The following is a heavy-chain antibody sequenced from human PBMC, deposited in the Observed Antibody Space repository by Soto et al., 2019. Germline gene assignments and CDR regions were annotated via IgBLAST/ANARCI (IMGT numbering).Heavy chain of an antibody. D-gene: IGHD4-4*01. CDR1: GFTFSSYG. J-gene: IGHJ6*02. V-gene: IGHV3-30*18. CDR3: AKDKGMTTVTTPPIRRNYYGLDV. Sequence: GGSLRLSCAASGFTFSSYGMHWVRQAPGKGLEWVAVISYDGSNKYYADSVKGRFTISRDNSKNTLYLQMNSLRAEDTAVYYCAKDKGMTTVTTPPIRRNYYGLDVWRQGPTVTVSS. CDR2: ISYDGSNK.